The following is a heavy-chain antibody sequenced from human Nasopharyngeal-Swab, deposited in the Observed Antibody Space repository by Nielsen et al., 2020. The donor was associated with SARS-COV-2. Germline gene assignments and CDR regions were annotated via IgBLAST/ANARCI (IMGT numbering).Heavy chain of an antibody. CDR2: IYHSGRI. CDR3: SRGAPGY. CDR1: GGSFSDYN. V-gene: IGHV4-34*01. J-gene: IGHJ4*01. Sequence: SETLSLTCAVSGGSFSDYNWSWIRQPPGKGLEWIGNIYHSGRINYNPSLKSRLAISIETSKKQFSLKLSSVTAADTAVYYCSRGAPGYWGQGTLVTVSS.